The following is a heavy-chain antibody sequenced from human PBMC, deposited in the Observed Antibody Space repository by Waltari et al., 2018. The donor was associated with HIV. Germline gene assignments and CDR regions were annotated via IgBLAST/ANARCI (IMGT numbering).Heavy chain of an antibody. CDR3: ARGRDSSSWYG. Sequence: QVQLQQWGAGLLKPSETLSLTCAVYGGSFSGYYWSWIRQPPGKGLEWIGEINHSGSTNYNPSLKSRVTISVDTSKNQFSLKLSSVTAADTAVYYCARGRDSSSWYGWGQGTLVTVSS. CDR1: GGSFSGYY. D-gene: IGHD6-13*01. J-gene: IGHJ4*02. CDR2: INHSGST. V-gene: IGHV4-34*01.